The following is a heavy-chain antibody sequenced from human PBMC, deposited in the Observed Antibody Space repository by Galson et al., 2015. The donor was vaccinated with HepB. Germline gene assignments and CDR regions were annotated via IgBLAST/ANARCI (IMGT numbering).Heavy chain of an antibody. CDR1: GGPFSDSY. CDR3: AKYTSGWASFDY. Sequence: LTCAVYGGPFSDSYWIWIRQPPGKGLEWLGLINHRGSTNYNPSLKSRVTISVDTSKNQFSLQLSSVTAADTAVYYCAKYTSGWASFDYWGQGTLVTVSS. D-gene: IGHD6-19*01. J-gene: IGHJ4*02. V-gene: IGHV4-34*01. CDR2: INHRGST.